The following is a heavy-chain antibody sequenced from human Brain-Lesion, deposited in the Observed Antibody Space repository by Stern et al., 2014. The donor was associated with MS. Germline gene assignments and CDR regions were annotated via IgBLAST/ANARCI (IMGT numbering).Heavy chain of an antibody. CDR3: AKGYNWFDS. CDR1: GDSVSSNSAA. V-gene: IGHV6-1*01. CDR2: TYYRSKWYY. Sequence: QVQLGQSGPGLMKPSQTLALTCAISGDSVSSNSAAWNCIRQPPSIGLAWLGRTYYRSKWYYQYAESVKSRITINADTSPDQFSLQLNSVTPEDPAVYLCAKGYNWFDSWGQGTVVTVS. J-gene: IGHJ5*01.